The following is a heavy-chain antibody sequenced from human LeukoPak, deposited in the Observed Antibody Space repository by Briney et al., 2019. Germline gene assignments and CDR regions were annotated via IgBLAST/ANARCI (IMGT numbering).Heavy chain of an antibody. Sequence: GGSLRLSCAASGFTFSTYVMRWVRQAPGKGLEWVSSIGVNTYYADSVKGRFTISRDNSKNTLYLQMTTLRADDTALYYCATAGRDCSGGTCYSKDFFDYWGQGTLVTVSS. V-gene: IGHV3-23*01. D-gene: IGHD2-15*01. CDR3: ATAGRDCSGGTCYSKDFFDY. CDR2: IGVNT. CDR1: GFTFSTYV. J-gene: IGHJ4*02.